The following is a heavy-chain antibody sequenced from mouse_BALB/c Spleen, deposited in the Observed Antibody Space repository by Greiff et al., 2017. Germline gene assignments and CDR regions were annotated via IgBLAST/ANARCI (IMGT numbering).Heavy chain of an antibody. D-gene: IGHD2-10*02. CDR3: ARGYGNYHVSMDY. J-gene: IGHJ4*01. V-gene: IGHV1-87*01. CDR2: IYPGDGDT. CDR1: GYTFTSYW. Sequence: QVQLQQSGAELARPGASVKLSCKASGYTFTSYWMQWVKQRPGQGLEWIGAIYPGDGDTRYTQKFKGKATLTADKSSSTAYMQLSSLASEDSAVYYCARGYGNYHVSMDYWGQGTSVTVSS.